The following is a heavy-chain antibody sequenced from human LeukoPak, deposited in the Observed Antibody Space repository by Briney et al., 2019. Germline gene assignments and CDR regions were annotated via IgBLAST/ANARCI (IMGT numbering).Heavy chain of an antibody. J-gene: IGHJ6*04. CDR1: GFNFRTYW. Sequence: GGSLRLSCAASGFNFRTYWMHWVRQAPGKGLVWVSRINSDGSNTTYADSVKGRFTVSRDNAMNTLYLQMHSLRAEDTALYFCAKGYGADVWGKGTMVTVS. CDR2: INSDGSNT. V-gene: IGHV3-74*01. CDR3: AKGYGADV.